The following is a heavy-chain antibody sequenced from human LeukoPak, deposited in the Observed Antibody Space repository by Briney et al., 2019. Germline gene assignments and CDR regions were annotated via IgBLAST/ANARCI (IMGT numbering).Heavy chain of an antibody. Sequence: ASMKVSCKASGYTFTSYYMHWVRQAPGQGLEWMGWINTDSGGTNYAQKFQGRITMTRDTSISTAYMELSRLRSDDTAVYYCARGSRFDPWGQGTLVTVSS. D-gene: IGHD1-26*01. J-gene: IGHJ5*02. CDR1: GYTFTSYY. V-gene: IGHV1-2*02. CDR2: INTDSGGT. CDR3: ARGSRFDP.